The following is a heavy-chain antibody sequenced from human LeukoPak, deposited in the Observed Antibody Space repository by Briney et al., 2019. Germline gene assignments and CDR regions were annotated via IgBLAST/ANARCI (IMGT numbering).Heavy chain of an antibody. CDR2: ISNSGNTR. D-gene: IGHD5-18*01. Sequence: GGSLRLSCAASGFTFSDYYMSWIRQAPGKGLEWVSYISNSGNTRYYADSVKGRFTISRHNAKNSLYLQMNSLRAEDTAVYYCARGRYNYGYIYDYWGQGTLVTVSS. CDR1: GFTFSDYY. CDR3: ARGRYNYGYIYDY. V-gene: IGHV3-11*04. J-gene: IGHJ4*02.